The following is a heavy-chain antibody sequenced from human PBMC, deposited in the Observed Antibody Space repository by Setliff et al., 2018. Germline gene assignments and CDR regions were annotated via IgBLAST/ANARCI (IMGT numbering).Heavy chain of an antibody. J-gene: IGHJ4*02. CDR1: GGSISSYY. Sequence: KASETLSLTRTVSGGSISSYYWSWIRQPPGKRLEWIGYIYYSGSTNYNPSLESRVTISVDTSKNQFSLRLNSATAADTAVYYCARLRGAFDYWGQGTLVTVSS. CDR3: ARLRGAFDY. D-gene: IGHD3-16*01. V-gene: IGHV4-59*01. CDR2: IYYSGST.